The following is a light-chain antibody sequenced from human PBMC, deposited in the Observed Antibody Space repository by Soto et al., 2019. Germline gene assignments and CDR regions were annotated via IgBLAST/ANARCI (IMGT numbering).Light chain of an antibody. CDR1: QSVSSN. CDR2: AAS. V-gene: IGKV3-15*01. CDR3: QQYYRWPQT. Sequence: EIVLTQSPDTLSLSPGERATLSCRASQSVSSNLAWYQQKPGQAPRLLIYAASTRATGIPARFSGSGSGTEFTLTISSLQSEDFAVYYCQQYYRWPQTFGQGTKVDIK. J-gene: IGKJ1*01.